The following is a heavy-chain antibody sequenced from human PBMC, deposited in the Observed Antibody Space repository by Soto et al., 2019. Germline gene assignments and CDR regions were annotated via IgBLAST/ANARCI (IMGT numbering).Heavy chain of an antibody. CDR3: AKGFSGGRYYNWFDP. CDR2: ISGSGDRT. J-gene: IGHJ5*02. Sequence: EMQLLESGGGLVQPGGSLRLSCTASTVTFSNYAMSWVRQAPGKGLEWVSAISGSGDRTFYAASQKGRFTISRDNSKNTLYLQMNSLRVEDTAVYVCAKGFSGGRYYNWFDPWGQGTLVTVSS. V-gene: IGHV3-23*01. CDR1: TVTFSNYA. D-gene: IGHD2-8*02.